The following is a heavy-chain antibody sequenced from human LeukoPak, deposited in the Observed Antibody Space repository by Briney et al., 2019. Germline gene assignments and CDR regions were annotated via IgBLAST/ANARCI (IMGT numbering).Heavy chain of an antibody. V-gene: IGHV1-18*01. CDR3: ACLGSGSSPIIDFDY. CDR2: ISAYNGNT. J-gene: IGHJ4*02. CDR1: GYTFTSYG. D-gene: IGHD3-10*01. Sequence: ASVKVSCKASGYTFTSYGISWVRQAPGQGLEWMGWISAYNGNTNYAQKFQGRITMTRDTSTSTVYMDLSSLTSEDTAIYYCACLGSGSSPIIDFDYWGQGTLVTVSS.